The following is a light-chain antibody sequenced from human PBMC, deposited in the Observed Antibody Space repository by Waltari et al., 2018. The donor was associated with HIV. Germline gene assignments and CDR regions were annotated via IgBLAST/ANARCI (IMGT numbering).Light chain of an antibody. Sequence: QSVLTQPPSVSAAPGQQVTIPCSGSSSNIGRNYVSWYQQLPGTAPKFLIYDNKKRPSGIPDRFSGSKSGTSATLGITGLQTGDEADYYCATWDSSLSAVVFGGGTKLTVL. CDR2: DNK. CDR1: SSNIGRNY. CDR3: ATWDSSLSAVV. J-gene: IGLJ2*01. V-gene: IGLV1-51*01.